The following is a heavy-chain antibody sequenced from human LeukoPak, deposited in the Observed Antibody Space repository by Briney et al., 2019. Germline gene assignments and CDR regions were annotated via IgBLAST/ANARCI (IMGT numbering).Heavy chain of an antibody. Sequence: GGSLRLSCAGSGFTFSGYEMNWVRQAPGKGLEWVSHISSSGSIIHYADSVKGRFTISRDNAKNTLYLQMISLRAEDTAVYYCAIVPAATQGHVFDLWGQGTMVTVSS. J-gene: IGHJ3*01. CDR1: GFTFSGYE. CDR3: AIVPAATQGHVFDL. D-gene: IGHD2-2*01. CDR2: ISSSGSII. V-gene: IGHV3-48*03.